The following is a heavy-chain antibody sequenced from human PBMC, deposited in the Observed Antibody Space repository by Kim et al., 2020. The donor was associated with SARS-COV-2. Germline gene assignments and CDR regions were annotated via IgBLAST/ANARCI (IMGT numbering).Heavy chain of an antibody. Sequence: ASVKVSCKASGYTFTNHAIHWVRQAPGQRLEWMGWINADSGYTKYSQNFQGRVTITSDTSARTAYMELTSLRSEDTAIYYCARDHVQGDWFGPWGQGTLVTVSS. V-gene: IGHV1-3*01. CDR1: GYTFTNHA. D-gene: IGHD3-16*01. CDR2: INADSGYT. J-gene: IGHJ5*02. CDR3: ARDHVQGDWFGP.